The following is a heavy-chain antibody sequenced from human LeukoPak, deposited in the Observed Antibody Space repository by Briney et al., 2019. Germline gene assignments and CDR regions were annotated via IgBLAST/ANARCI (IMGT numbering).Heavy chain of an antibody. Sequence: ASVKVSCKASGYTFTGYYMHWVRQAPGQGLEWMGWINANSGGTNYAQKFQGRVTMIRDTSISTAYMELSRLRSDDTAVYYSARERVREHYYYYYYMDVWGKGTTVTVSS. J-gene: IGHJ6*03. D-gene: IGHD1-1*01. CDR3: ARERVREHYYYYYYMDV. CDR1: GYTFTGYY. V-gene: IGHV1-2*02. CDR2: INANSGGT.